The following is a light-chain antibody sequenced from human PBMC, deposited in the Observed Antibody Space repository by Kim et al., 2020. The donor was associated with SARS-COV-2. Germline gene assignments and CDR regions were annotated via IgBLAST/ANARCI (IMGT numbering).Light chain of an antibody. CDR3: SSYTSSSTLV. CDR1: SSDVGGYNY. J-gene: IGLJ1*01. V-gene: IGLV2-14*03. CDR2: DVS. Sequence: GQSITISCTGTSSDVGGYNYVSWYQQHPGKAPKLMIYDVSNRPSGVSNRFSGSKSGNTASLTISRLQAEDEADYYCSSYTSSSTLVFGTGTKVTVL.